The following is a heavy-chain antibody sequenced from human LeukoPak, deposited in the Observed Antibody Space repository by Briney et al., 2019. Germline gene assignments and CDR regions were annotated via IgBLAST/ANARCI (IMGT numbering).Heavy chain of an antibody. V-gene: IGHV4-59*01. J-gene: IGHJ3*02. D-gene: IGHD3-10*01. CDR1: GGSISSYY. CDR2: IYYSGST. Sequence: PSETLSLTCTVSGGSISSYYWSWIRQPPGKGLEWIGYIYYSGSTNCNPSLKSRVTISVDTSKNQFSLKLSSVTAADTAVYYCARGEIGRGDAFDIWGQGTMVTVSS. CDR3: ARGEIGRGDAFDI.